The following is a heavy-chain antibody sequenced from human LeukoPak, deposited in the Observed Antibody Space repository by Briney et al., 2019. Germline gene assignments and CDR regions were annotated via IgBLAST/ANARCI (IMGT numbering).Heavy chain of an antibody. CDR3: ARDPIPLLGRAFDV. CDR2: IIPIFGTA. CDR1: GGTFSSYA. D-gene: IGHD2-21*01. J-gene: IGHJ3*01. Sequence: SVKVSCKASGGTFSSYAISWVRQAPGQGLEWMGGIIPIFGTANYAQKFQGRVTITADESTSTAYMELSSLRSEDTAVYYCARDPIPLLGRAFDVWGQGAVVTVSS. V-gene: IGHV1-69*13.